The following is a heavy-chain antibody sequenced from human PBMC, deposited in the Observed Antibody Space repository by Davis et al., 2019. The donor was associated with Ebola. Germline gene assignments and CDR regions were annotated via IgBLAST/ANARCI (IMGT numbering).Heavy chain of an antibody. Sequence: ASVKVSCKASGYTFTSYYMHWVRQAPGQGLEWMGIINPSGGSTSYTQKFQGRVTMTRDTSTSTVYMELSSLRSDDTAVYYCARDRFFYDSGDYYYYGMDVWGQGTTVTVSS. CDR1: GYTFTSYY. D-gene: IGHD5/OR15-5a*01. V-gene: IGHV1-46*01. CDR2: INPSGGST. CDR3: ARDRFFYDSGDYYYYGMDV. J-gene: IGHJ6*02.